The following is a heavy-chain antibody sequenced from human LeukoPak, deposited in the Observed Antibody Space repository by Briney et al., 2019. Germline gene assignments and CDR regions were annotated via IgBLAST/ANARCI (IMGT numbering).Heavy chain of an antibody. CDR2: ISSSGGST. J-gene: IGHJ4*02. CDR3: ARDLAYSRLDY. V-gene: IGHV3-11*04. Sequence: GGSLRLSCAASGFTFSDYYMSWIRQAPGKGLEWVSYISSSGGSTYYADSVKGRFTISRDNAKSSLYLQMDSLRVEDTAFYYCARDLAYSRLDYWGQGVLVTVSS. CDR1: GFTFSDYY. D-gene: IGHD5-18*01.